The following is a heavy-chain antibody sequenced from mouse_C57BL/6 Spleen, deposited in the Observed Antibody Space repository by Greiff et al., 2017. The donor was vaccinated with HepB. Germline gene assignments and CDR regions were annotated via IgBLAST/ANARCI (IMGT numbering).Heavy chain of an antibody. CDR2: ISSGSSTI. Sequence: DVQLVESGGGLVKPGGSLKLSCAASGFTFSDYGMHWVRQAPEKGLEWVAYISSGSSTIYYADTVKGRFTISRDNAKNTLFLQMTSLRSEETAMYYWAPDDVYYVKAMDYWGQGTSVTVSS. CDR1: GFTFSDYG. CDR3: APDDVYYVKAMDY. D-gene: IGHD2-3*01. J-gene: IGHJ4*01. V-gene: IGHV5-17*01.